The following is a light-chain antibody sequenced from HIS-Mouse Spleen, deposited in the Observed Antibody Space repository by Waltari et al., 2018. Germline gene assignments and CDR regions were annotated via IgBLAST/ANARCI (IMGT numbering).Light chain of an antibody. V-gene: IGLV2-23*01. CDR2: EGS. CDR1: SSDVGSYNL. J-gene: IGLJ3*02. Sequence: QSALTQPASVSGSPGQSITISRTGTSSDVGSYNLVSWYQQHPGKAPKPMIYEGSKRPSGVSNRFSGSKSGNTASLTISGLQAEDEADYYCCSYAGSSTWVFGGGTKLTVL. CDR3: CSYAGSSTWV.